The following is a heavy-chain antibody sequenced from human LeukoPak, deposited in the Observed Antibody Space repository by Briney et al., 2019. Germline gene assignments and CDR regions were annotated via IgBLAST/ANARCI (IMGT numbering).Heavy chain of an antibody. CDR3: ARSFSPNYYDLLDY. Sequence: SESLSLTCTVSGGSISTYYWSWIRQPPGEGPGWIGYIYYSGSTNYNPSLKSRVTISLDTSKHQFSLKLNSVTAADTGMYYCARSFSPNYYDLLDYWGQGTLVTVSS. CDR1: GGSISTYY. J-gene: IGHJ4*02. CDR2: IYYSGST. D-gene: IGHD3-22*01. V-gene: IGHV4-59*01.